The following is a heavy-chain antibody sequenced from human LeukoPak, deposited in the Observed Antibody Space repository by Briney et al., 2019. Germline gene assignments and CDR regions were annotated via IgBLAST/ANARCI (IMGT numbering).Heavy chain of an antibody. Sequence: PSETLSLTCTVSGGSISSYYWSWIRQPPGKGLEWIGYIYYSGSTNYNPSLKGRVTISVDTSKNQFSLKVSSVTAADTAVYYCARVLGYCSSTSCYPQFDYWGQGTLVTVSS. CDR3: ARVLGYCSSTSCYPQFDY. V-gene: IGHV4-59*01. CDR2: IYYSGST. CDR1: GGSISSYY. J-gene: IGHJ4*02. D-gene: IGHD2-2*01.